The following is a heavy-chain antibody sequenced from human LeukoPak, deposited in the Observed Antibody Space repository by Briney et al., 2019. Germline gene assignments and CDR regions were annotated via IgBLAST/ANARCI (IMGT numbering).Heavy chain of an antibody. Sequence: GGSLRLSCAASGFTFSSYWMSWVRQAPGQGLEWVANIKQDGSEKYYVDSVKGRFTISRDNAKNSLYLQMNSLRAEDTAVYYCARERVKVYYYDSSGYYYDYWGQGTLVTVSS. CDR1: GFTFSSYW. CDR2: IKQDGSEK. V-gene: IGHV3-7*01. CDR3: ARERVKVYYYDSSGYYYDY. D-gene: IGHD3-22*01. J-gene: IGHJ4*02.